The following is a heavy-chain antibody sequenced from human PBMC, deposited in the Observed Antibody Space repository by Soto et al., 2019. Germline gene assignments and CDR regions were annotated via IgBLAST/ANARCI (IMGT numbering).Heavy chain of an antibody. CDR3: ARAPVRTWYFDL. Sequence: ASVKVSCKASGGTFSSYAISWVRQAPGQGLEWMGGIIPIFGTANYAQKFQGRVTITADESTSTAYMELSSLRSEDTAVYHCARAPVRTWYFDLWGRGTLVTVS. CDR1: GGTFSSYA. V-gene: IGHV1-69*13. J-gene: IGHJ2*01. CDR2: IIPIFGTA.